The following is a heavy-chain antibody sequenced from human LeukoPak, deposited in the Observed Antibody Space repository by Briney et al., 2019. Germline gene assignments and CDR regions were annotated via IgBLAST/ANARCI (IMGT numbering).Heavy chain of an antibody. D-gene: IGHD6-13*01. Sequence: GGSLRLSCAASGFTFSSYSMNWVRQAPGKGLEWVSFISSSSSYIYYADSVKGRFTISRDNAKNSLYLQMNSLRAEDTAVYYCARGPTGMGAAGYSWFDPWGQGTLVTVSS. V-gene: IGHV3-21*01. CDR2: ISSSSSYI. J-gene: IGHJ5*02. CDR1: GFTFSSYS. CDR3: ARGPTGMGAAGYSWFDP.